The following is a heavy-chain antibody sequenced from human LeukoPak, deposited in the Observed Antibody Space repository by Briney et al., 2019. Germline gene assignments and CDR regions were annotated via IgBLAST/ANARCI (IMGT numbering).Heavy chain of an antibody. V-gene: IGHV1-46*01. CDR1: GYTFTSYY. CDR2: INPSGGST. J-gene: IGHJ4*02. CDR3: ARVLHKRNYDSSVYYGY. Sequence: ASVKVSCKASGYTFTSYYMHWVRQAPGQGLEWMGIINPSGGSTSYAQKFQGRFTISRDNAKNSLYLQMNSLRAEDTAVYYCARVLHKRNYDSSVYYGYWGQGTLVTVSS. D-gene: IGHD3-22*01.